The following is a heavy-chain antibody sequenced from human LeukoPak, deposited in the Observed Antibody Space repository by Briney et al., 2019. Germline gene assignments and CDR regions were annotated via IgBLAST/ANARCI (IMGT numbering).Heavy chain of an antibody. CDR3: ARVRAGYCTSTSCYTGMDV. J-gene: IGHJ6*02. CDR1: GFTFSSYG. V-gene: IGHV3-30*03. D-gene: IGHD2-2*01. Sequence: GGSLRLSCAASGFTFSSYGMHWVRQAPGKGLEWVALISNDGSNEYYADSVRGLFTISRDNSKFTLYMQMNSLRAGDTAVYYCARVRAGYCTSTSCYTGMDVWGQGTTVTVSS. CDR2: ISNDGSNE.